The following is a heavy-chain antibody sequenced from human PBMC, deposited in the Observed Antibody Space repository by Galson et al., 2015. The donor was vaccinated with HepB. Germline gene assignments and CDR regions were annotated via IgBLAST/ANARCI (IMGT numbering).Heavy chain of an antibody. Sequence: SLRLSCAASGFTFSSYGMHWVHQAPGKGLEWVAIISHDGRDKFYADSVRGRLSITRDNTANALFLVMHNLKGDGPGVYYWTKDRWTGRVALGGSDYSGPRTVVTAS. CDR2: ISHDGRDK. CDR3: TKDRWTGRVALGGSDY. J-gene: IGHJ4*02. D-gene: IGHD3/OR15-3a*01. CDR1: GFTFSSYG. V-gene: IGHV3-30*18.